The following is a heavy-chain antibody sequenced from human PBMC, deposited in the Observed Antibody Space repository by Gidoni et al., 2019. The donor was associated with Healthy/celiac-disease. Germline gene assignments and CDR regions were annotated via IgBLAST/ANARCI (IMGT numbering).Heavy chain of an antibody. D-gene: IGHD5-12*01. CDR2: IIPILGIA. CDR1: GGTFSSYA. Sequence: QVQLVQSGAEVKKPGSSVKVSCKASGGTFSSYANSWVRQAPGQGLEWMGRIIPILGIANYAQKFQGRVTITADKSTSTAYMELSSLRSEDTAVYYCARDRGRDGYKFDYWGQGTLVTVSS. J-gene: IGHJ4*02. CDR3: ARDRGRDGYKFDY. V-gene: IGHV1-69*04.